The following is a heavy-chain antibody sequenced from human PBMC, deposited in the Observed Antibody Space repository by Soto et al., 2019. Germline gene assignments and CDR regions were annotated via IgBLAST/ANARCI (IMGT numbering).Heavy chain of an antibody. D-gene: IGHD2-8*02. V-gene: IGHV3-30*03. Sequence: GGSLRLSCAASGFTVNTNDMYCVPQAPGKGLEWVAVMSFDGKHQHYADSVKCRVTISRDNSKNTLSLEMNSLRRDDTAVYYCASCERLPLVGVDYFALDVWGQGTTVTVSS. J-gene: IGHJ6*02. CDR1: GFTVNTND. CDR2: MSFDGKHQ. CDR3: ASCERLPLVGVDYFALDV.